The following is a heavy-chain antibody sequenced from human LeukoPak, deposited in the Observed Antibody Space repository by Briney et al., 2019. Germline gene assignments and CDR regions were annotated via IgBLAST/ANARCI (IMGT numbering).Heavy chain of an antibody. D-gene: IGHD6-19*01. Sequence: SETLSLTCTVSGGSISSYYWSWIRQPPGKGLEWIGYVYYSGSTNYNPSLKSRVIISVDTSKNPFSLKLRSVSAADTAVYSCARALRGGAVAAYLDYWGQGTLVTVSS. J-gene: IGHJ4*02. V-gene: IGHV4-59*01. CDR3: ARALRGGAVAAYLDY. CDR1: GGSISSYY. CDR2: VYYSGST.